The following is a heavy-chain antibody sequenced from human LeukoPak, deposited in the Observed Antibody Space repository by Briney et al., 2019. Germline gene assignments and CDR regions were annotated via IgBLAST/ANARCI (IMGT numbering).Heavy chain of an antibody. V-gene: IGHV1-2*06. CDR1: GYTFTGYN. Sequence: ASVKVSCKASGYTFTGYNMHWVRQAPGQGLEWMGRINPNSGGTNYAQKFQGRVTMTRDTSISTAYMELSRLRSDDTAVYYCAREIATVYYDSSGYPLEVDYWGQGTLVTVSS. J-gene: IGHJ4*02. CDR2: INPNSGGT. D-gene: IGHD3-22*01. CDR3: AREIATVYYDSSGYPLEVDY.